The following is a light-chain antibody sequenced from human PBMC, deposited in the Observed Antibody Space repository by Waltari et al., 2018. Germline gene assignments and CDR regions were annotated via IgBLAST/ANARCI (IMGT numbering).Light chain of an antibody. CDR1: QSVGKY. Sequence: ELVLTQSPGTLSLSPGERATLSCRASQSVGKYLALYQQKPGQAPMRLIYDASPRATGIPDRFSGSGSGTDFSLTISRLEPEDFAVYYCQKYVSLPATFGQGTNVEIK. V-gene: IGKV3-20*01. CDR2: DAS. J-gene: IGKJ1*01. CDR3: QKYVSLPAT.